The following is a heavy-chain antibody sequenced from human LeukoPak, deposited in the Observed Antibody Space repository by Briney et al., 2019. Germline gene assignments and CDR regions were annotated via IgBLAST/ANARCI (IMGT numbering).Heavy chain of an antibody. J-gene: IGHJ4*02. V-gene: IGHV3-33*01. CDR1: GFTFSSYG. Sequence: PGRSLRLSCAASGFTFSSYGMHGVRQAPGKGLGWVAVIWYDGSNKYYADSVKGRFTISRDNSKNTLYLQMNSLRAEDTAVYYCARDYRYYDSSGPSGYWGQGTLVTVSS. D-gene: IGHD3-22*01. CDR3: ARDYRYYDSSGPSGY. CDR2: IWYDGSNK.